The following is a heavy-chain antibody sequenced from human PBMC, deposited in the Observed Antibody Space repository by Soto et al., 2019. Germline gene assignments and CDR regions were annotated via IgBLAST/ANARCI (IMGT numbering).Heavy chain of an antibody. J-gene: IGHJ6*03. D-gene: IGHD1-20*01. V-gene: IGHV1-18*01. CDR2: FSAYNVNT. Sequence: ASVKVSCKAAGYTSTSYGISWARQAPGQGLEWMGWFSAYNVNTNYAQKFKGRVTITRDMPTSTAYMELSSRRSEDTAVYYCAASTPYLQRPNPLSSEYNWNDPFQYDYMDVWGKGTTVTVSS. CDR3: AASTPYLQRPNPLSSEYNWNDPFQYDYMDV. CDR1: GYTSTSYG.